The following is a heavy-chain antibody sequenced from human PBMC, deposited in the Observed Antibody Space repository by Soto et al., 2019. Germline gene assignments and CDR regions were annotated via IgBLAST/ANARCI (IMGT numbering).Heavy chain of an antibody. V-gene: IGHV1-18*01. CDR1: GYTFTSYG. D-gene: IGHD3-3*02. J-gene: IGHJ4*02. CDR3: ARAREPIFGVVQFGY. Sequence: ASVKVSCKASGYTFTSYGISWVRQAPGQGLEWMGWISAYKGNTNYAQKLQGRVTMTTDTSTSTAYMDLRSLRSDHTAVYSCARAREPIFGVVQFGYRGQRPLGTVSS. CDR2: ISAYKGNT.